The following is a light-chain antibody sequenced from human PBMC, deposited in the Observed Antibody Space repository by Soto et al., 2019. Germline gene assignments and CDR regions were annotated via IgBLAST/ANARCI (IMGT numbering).Light chain of an antibody. CDR1: SNDIGANNY. J-gene: IGLJ3*02. Sequence: QSALTQPASVSGSPGQSITISCTGTSNDIGANNYVSWYQQHPGKAPKLMIYDVTNRPSGVSDRFSGSKSGDTASLTISGLLPEDDADYYCSSYTVTTLGVFGGGTKLTVL. V-gene: IGLV2-14*03. CDR3: SSYTVTTLGV. CDR2: DVT.